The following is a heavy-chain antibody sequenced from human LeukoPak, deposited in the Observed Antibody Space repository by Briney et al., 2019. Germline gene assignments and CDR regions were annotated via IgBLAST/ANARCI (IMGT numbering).Heavy chain of an antibody. V-gene: IGHV1-69*04. CDR2: IIPILGIA. J-gene: IGHJ3*02. CDR1: GGTFSSYA. Sequence: SVKVSCKASGGTFSSYAISWVRQAPGQGLEWMGRIIPILGIANYAQKFQGRVTITADKSTSTAYMELSSLGSEDTAVYYCARDPNYARGAFDIWGQGTMVTVSS. D-gene: IGHD3-16*01. CDR3: ARDPNYARGAFDI.